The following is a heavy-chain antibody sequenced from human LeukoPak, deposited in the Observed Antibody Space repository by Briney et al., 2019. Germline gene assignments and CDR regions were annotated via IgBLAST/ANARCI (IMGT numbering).Heavy chain of an antibody. Sequence: SETLSLTCTVSGGSISSSSNYWVWIRQPPGKGLEWIGSISYSGTTYYNPSLKSRVTISVDTSKNQFSLKLSSVTAADTAVYYCARFYCSGGSCYRLGYYFDYWGQGTLVTVSS. CDR3: ARFYCSGGSCYRLGYYFDY. V-gene: IGHV4-39*01. CDR1: GGSISSSSNY. J-gene: IGHJ4*02. CDR2: ISYSGTT. D-gene: IGHD2-15*01.